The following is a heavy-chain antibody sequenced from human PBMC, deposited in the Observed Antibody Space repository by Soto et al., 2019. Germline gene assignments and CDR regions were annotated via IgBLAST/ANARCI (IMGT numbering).Heavy chain of an antibody. Sequence: PGGSLRLSCAASGFTFSSYAMSWVRQAPGKGLEWVSAISGSGGSTYYADSVKGRFTISRDNSKNTLYLQMNSLRAEDTAVYYCAKDFIAGSWPSDAFDIWGQGTMVTVSS. V-gene: IGHV3-23*01. CDR1: GFTFSSYA. CDR3: AKDFIAGSWPSDAFDI. J-gene: IGHJ3*02. D-gene: IGHD6-13*01. CDR2: ISGSGGST.